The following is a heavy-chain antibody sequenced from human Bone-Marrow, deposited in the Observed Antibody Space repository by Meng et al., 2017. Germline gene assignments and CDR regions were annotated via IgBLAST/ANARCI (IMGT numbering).Heavy chain of an antibody. D-gene: IGHD3-3*01. Sequence: GSLRLSCAVYGGSLNGYYWSWIRQPPGKGLEWIGEINHSGRTNYNPSLKSRVTISVDTSKNQFSLKLSSVTAADTAVYYCARMRSGYDIEYWGQGTLVTVSS. CDR1: GGSLNGYY. CDR2: INHSGRT. V-gene: IGHV4-34*01. J-gene: IGHJ4*02. CDR3: ARMRSGYDIEY.